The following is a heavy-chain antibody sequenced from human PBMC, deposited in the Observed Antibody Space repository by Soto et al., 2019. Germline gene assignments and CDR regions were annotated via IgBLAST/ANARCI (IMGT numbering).Heavy chain of an antibody. D-gene: IGHD6-13*01. J-gene: IGHJ4*02. CDR3: AKDRNREAGGTDSFDY. CDR1: GFTFSSYA. Sequence: EVPLLESGGGLVQPGGSLRLSCAASGFTFSSYAMSWVRQAPGKGLEWVSAISGSGGSTYYADSVKGRFTISRDNSKNYLYLQMNSLRAEDTAVYYSAKDRNREAGGTDSFDYVGQGTL. CDR2: ISGSGGST. V-gene: IGHV3-23*01.